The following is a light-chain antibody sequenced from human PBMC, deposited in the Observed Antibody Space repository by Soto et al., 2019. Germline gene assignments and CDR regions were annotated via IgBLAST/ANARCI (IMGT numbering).Light chain of an antibody. J-gene: IGKJ5*01. CDR1: QSVGNN. CDR3: QQYNNWPIT. V-gene: IGKV3-15*01. CDR2: GDS. Sequence: EVVMTQSPATLSVSPGETATLSCRASQSVGNNLAWYQQKPGQAPRLLIYGDSTRATGIPARFSGSGSVTEFTLTISSLQSEDFAVYYCQQYNNWPITFGQGTRLEIK.